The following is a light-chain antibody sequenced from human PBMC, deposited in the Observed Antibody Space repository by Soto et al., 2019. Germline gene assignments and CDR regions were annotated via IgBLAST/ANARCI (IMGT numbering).Light chain of an antibody. J-gene: IGKJ1*01. CDR2: KAS. Sequence: DIQMTQSPSTLSASVGDRVTITCRASQSISSWLAWYQQKPEKAPKLLIYKASSLESGVPSRFSGSGSGTEFTLTISSLQPDDFATYYCQQYNSYPATFGQGTKVEIK. V-gene: IGKV1-5*03. CDR1: QSISSW. CDR3: QQYNSYPAT.